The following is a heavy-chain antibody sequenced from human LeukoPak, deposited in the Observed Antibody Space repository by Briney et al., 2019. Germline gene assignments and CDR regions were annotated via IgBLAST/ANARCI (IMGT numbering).Heavy chain of an antibody. V-gene: IGHV1-69*05. Sequence: ASVKVSCKASGGTFSSYAISWVRQAPGQGLEWMGGIIPIFDTPNYAQRFQGRVTITTDESTSTAYMELSSLRSEDTAMYYCARDLPDFSLRISSGGFDIWGQGTMVTVSS. CDR3: ARDLPDFSLRISSGGFDI. CDR2: IIPIFDTP. CDR1: GGTFSSYA. D-gene: IGHD4-23*01. J-gene: IGHJ3*02.